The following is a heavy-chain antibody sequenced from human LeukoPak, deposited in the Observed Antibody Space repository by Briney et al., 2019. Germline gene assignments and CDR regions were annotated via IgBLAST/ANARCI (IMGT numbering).Heavy chain of an antibody. CDR3: AREMGSTGYYSYFHH. Sequence: GGSLRLSCAASGFTFSSYAIHWVRQAPGTGLEWVAVISYGGSNKYYADSVKGRFTISRDNSMNTLYLQMNSLRAEDTALYYCAREMGSTGYYSYFHHWGQGTLVTVSS. CDR2: ISYGGSNK. D-gene: IGHD3-22*01. CDR1: GFTFSSYA. V-gene: IGHV3-30-3*01. J-gene: IGHJ1*01.